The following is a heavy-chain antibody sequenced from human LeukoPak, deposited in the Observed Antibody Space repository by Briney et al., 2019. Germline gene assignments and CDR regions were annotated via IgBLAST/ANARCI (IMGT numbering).Heavy chain of an antibody. Sequence: PSETLSLTCTVSGGSISSGSYYWSWIRQPAGKGLEWIGRIYTTGSTNYNPSLKSRVTISVDTSKNQFSLKLSSVTAADTAVYYCASRTPDDYYYYMDVWGKGTTVTVSS. CDR1: GGSISSGSYY. D-gene: IGHD1-14*01. J-gene: IGHJ6*03. CDR2: IYTTGST. CDR3: ASRTPDDYYYYMDV. V-gene: IGHV4-61*02.